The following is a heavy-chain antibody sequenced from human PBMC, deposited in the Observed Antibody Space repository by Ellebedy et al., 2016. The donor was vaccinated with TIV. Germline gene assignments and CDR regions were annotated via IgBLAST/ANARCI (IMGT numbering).Heavy chain of an antibody. CDR3: VRECYDFWSGNCFDS. Sequence: AASVKVSCKASGYTFTSYDINWVRQATGQGLEWMGWMNPNSGNTGYAQKFQGRVTMTRNTSISTAYMELSSLRSEDTAVYYCVRECYDFWSGNCFDSWGQGTLVTVSS. J-gene: IGHJ4*02. CDR2: MNPNSGNT. D-gene: IGHD3-3*01. V-gene: IGHV1-8*01. CDR1: GYTFTSYD.